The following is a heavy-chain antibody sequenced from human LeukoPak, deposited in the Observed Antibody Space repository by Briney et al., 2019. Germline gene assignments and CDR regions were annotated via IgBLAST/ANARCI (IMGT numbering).Heavy chain of an antibody. CDR1: GFTFSGDF. Sequence: AGGSLRPSCAASGFTFSGDFMNWVRQAPGKGLEWVATIKEDGSEKYYVDSVKGRFTISRDNAKNSLYLQMNSLRAEDTAIYYCASRFLGYWGQGTLVTVSS. CDR2: IKEDGSEK. D-gene: IGHD2-21*01. J-gene: IGHJ4*02. V-gene: IGHV3-7*03. CDR3: ASRFLGY.